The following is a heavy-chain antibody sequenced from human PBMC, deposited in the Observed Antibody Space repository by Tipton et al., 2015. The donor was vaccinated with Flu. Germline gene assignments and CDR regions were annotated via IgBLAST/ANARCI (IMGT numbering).Heavy chain of an antibody. CDR3: ARRDYSNYVSEPKNWFDS. CDR2: IYYSGST. D-gene: IGHD4-11*01. J-gene: IGHJ5*01. V-gene: IGHV4-59*08. CDR1: GGSISSYY. Sequence: TLSLTCTVSGGSISSYYWSWIRQTPGKGLEWIGHIYYSGSTDYNPSLKSRVTISIDTSKNHFSLKLSSVTAADTAVYYCARRDYSNYVSEPKNWFDSWGQGALVIVSS.